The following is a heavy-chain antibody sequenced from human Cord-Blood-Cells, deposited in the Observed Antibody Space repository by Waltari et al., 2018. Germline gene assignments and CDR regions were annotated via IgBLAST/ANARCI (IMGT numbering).Heavy chain of an antibody. D-gene: IGHD7-27*01. V-gene: IGHV1-69*04. J-gene: IGHJ6*03. CDR3: ARVLGIPDYYYYMDV. CDR2: IIPILGIA. Sequence: QVQLVQSGAEVKKPGSSVKVSCKASGGTFSSSAISWVRPAPGQGLEWMGGIIPILGIANYAQKFQGRVTITADESTSTAYMELSSLRSEDTAVYYCARVLGIPDYYYYMDVWGKGTTVTVSS. CDR1: GGTFSSSA.